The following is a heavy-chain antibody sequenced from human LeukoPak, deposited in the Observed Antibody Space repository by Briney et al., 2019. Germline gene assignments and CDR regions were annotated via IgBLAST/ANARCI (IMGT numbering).Heavy chain of an antibody. J-gene: IGHJ2*01. CDR2: IVVGSGNT. CDR1: GFTFTSSA. V-gene: IGHV1-58*02. D-gene: IGHD3-22*01. CDR3: ARSHYDSSGYNYWYFDL. Sequence: EASVKVSCKASGFTFTSSAMQWVRQARGQRLEWIGWIVVGSGNTNYAQKFQERVTITRDMSTSTAYMELSSLRSEDTAVYYCARSHYDSSGYNYWYFDLWGRGTLVTVSS.